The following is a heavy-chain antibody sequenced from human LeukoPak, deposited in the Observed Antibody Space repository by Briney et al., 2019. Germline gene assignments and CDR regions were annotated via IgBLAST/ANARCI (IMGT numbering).Heavy chain of an antibody. CDR3: AREGVGATMAN. V-gene: IGHV6-1*01. CDR2: AYYCAKWYN. D-gene: IGHD1-26*01. CDR1: EFTLSHKTAA. J-gene: IGHJ4*02. Sequence: SQILPLTCAISEFTLSHKTAAKNCIAHFPSARLRGLGRAYYCAKWYNDYAVSVKGRIDINPDTCKNQFSLQLNSVTPEDTAVYYCAREGVGATMANWGQGTLVTVSS.